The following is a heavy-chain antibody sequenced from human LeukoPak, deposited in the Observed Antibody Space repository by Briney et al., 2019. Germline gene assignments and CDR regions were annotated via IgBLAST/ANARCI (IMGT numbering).Heavy chain of an antibody. CDR3: AKDLSRCSSSSCYEFDS. J-gene: IGHJ4*02. CDR2: ISSDARNK. V-gene: IGHV3-30*18. Sequence: GGFLRLSCAASGLTISSHGMHWVRQAPGKGLEWVAVISSDARNKHYADSVKGRFTISRDNSKNTLYLQINSLRAEDTALYYCAKDLSRCSSSSCYEFDSWGRGTLVTVSS. CDR1: GLTISSHG. D-gene: IGHD2-2*01.